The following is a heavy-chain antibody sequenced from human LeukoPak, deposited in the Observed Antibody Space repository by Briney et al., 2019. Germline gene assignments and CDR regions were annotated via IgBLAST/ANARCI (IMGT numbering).Heavy chain of an antibody. CDR2: ISGSGGST. J-gene: IGHJ4*02. CDR1: GFTSSSYA. D-gene: IGHD6-19*01. Sequence: GGSLRLSCAASGFTSSSYAMSWVRQAPGKGLEWVLAISGSGGSTYYADSVKGRFTISRDNSKNTLYLQMNSLRAEDTAVYYCAKDLRSSGWYHYFDYWGQGTLVTVSS. V-gene: IGHV3-23*01. CDR3: AKDLRSSGWYHYFDY.